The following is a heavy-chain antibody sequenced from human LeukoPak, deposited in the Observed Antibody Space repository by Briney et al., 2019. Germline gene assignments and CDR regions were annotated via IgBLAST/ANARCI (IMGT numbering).Heavy chain of an antibody. D-gene: IGHD3-10*01. J-gene: IGHJ5*02. CDR3: ARVSVLLWFGGNWFDP. V-gene: IGHV4-39*07. Sequence: PSETLSLTCTVSGGSISSSSYYWGWIRQPPGKGLEWIGSIYYSGSTYYNPSLKSRVTISVDKSKNQFSLKLSSVTAADTAVYYCARVSVLLWFGGNWFDPWGQGTLVTVSS. CDR1: GGSISSSSYY. CDR2: IYYSGST.